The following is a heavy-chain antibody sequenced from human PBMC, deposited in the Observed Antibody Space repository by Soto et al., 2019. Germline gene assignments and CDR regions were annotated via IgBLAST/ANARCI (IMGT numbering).Heavy chain of an antibody. CDR3: AREVLSFGPSHRPRSYYYYYGMDV. CDR1: GGTFSSYA. J-gene: IGHJ6*02. Sequence: QVQLVQSGAEVKKPGSSVKVSCKASGGTFSSYAISWVRQAPGQGLEWMGGIIPIFGTANYAQKFQGRVTITADESTSTAYMELSSLRSEDTAVYYCAREVLSFGPSHRPRSYYYYYGMDVWGQGTTVTVSS. CDR2: IIPIFGTA. V-gene: IGHV1-69*01. D-gene: IGHD3-3*01.